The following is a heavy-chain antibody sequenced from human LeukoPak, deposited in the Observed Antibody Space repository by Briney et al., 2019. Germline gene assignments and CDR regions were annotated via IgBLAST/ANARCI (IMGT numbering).Heavy chain of an antibody. Sequence: GGSLRLSCAASGFTFSSYGMHWVRQAPGKGLEWVAVISYDGSNKYYADSVKGRFTISRDNAKNSLYLQMNSLRAEDTAVYYCARGSRGYEASPFDYWGQGTLVTVSS. CDR2: ISYDGSNK. CDR1: GFTFSSYG. CDR3: ARGSRGYEASPFDY. D-gene: IGHD5-12*01. V-gene: IGHV3-30*03. J-gene: IGHJ4*02.